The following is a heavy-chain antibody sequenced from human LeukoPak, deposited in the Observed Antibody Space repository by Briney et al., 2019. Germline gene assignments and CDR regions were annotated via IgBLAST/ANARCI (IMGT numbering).Heavy chain of an antibody. CDR3: AKDMTGWAAAGTDPFDY. V-gene: IGHV3-9*01. D-gene: IGHD6-13*01. CDR2: ISWNSGSI. CDR1: GFTFDDYA. Sequence: PGGSLRLSCAASGFTFDDYAMHWVRQAPGKGLEWVSGISWNSGSIGYADSVKGRFTISRDNAKNSLYLQMNSLRAEDTALYYCAKDMTGWAAAGTDPFDYWGQGTLVTVSS. J-gene: IGHJ4*02.